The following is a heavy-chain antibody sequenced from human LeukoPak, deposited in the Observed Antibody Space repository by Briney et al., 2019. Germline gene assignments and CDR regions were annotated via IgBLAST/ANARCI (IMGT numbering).Heavy chain of an antibody. CDR1: GFTFSSYS. Sequence: PGGSLRLSCAASGFTFSSYSMNWVRQAPGKGLEWVSAISGSGGSTYYADSVKGRFTISRDNSKNTLYLQMNSLRAEDTAVYYCAKESAGYSYGSYFDYWGQGTLVTVSS. CDR2: ISGSGGST. J-gene: IGHJ4*02. CDR3: AKESAGYSYGSYFDY. V-gene: IGHV3-23*01. D-gene: IGHD5-18*01.